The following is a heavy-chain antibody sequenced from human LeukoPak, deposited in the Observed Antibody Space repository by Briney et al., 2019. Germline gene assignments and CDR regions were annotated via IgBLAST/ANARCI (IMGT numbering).Heavy chain of an antibody. CDR1: GGTFSSYA. CDR2: IIPIFGTA. J-gene: IGHJ6*03. D-gene: IGHD2-8*01. Sequence: GASVKVSCKASGGTFSSYAISWVRQAPGQGLEWMGGIIPIFGTANYAQKFKGRVTITTDESTSTAYMELSSLRSEDTAVYYCARGSSLMGYYYYYMDVWGKGTTVTVSS. V-gene: IGHV1-69*05. CDR3: ARGSSLMGYYYYYMDV.